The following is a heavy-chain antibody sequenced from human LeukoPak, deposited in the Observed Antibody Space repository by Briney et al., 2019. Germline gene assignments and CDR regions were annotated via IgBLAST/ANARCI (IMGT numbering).Heavy chain of an antibody. D-gene: IGHD2-15*01. V-gene: IGHV3-74*03. CDR3: AKDPGGYEQVDY. Sequence: GGSLRLSCVASGFTFSRYWMHWVRQAPGKGLVWVSRINSDGSSITYADSVKGRFTISRDNSKNTLYLQMNSLRAEDTAVYYCAKDPGGYEQVDYWGQGTLVTVSS. CDR2: INSDGSSI. J-gene: IGHJ4*02. CDR1: GFTFSRYW.